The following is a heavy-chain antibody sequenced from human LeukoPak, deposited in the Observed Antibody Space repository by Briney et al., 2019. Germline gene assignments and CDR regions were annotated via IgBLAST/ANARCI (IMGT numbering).Heavy chain of an antibody. J-gene: IGHJ3*02. Sequence: PGGSLRLSCAASGFTFNNYVMSWVRQAPGKGLEWVSVISGSGTGTYYADSVKGRFTISRDNSKNTLYLQMNSLRAEDTAVYYCAKSGSQFFGVLHDVFDMWGQGTMVTVSS. V-gene: IGHV3-23*01. D-gene: IGHD3-3*01. CDR2: ISGSGTGT. CDR1: GFTFNNYV. CDR3: AKSGSQFFGVLHDVFDM.